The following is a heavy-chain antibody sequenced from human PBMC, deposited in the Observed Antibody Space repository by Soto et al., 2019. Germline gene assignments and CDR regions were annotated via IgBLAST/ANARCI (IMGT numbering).Heavy chain of an antibody. CDR1: GFTFSNYW. CDR3: GRGASGSYRLDY. D-gene: IGHD3-10*01. Sequence: EVQLVESGGGLVQPGGSLRLSCAASGFTFSNYWMHWVRQAPGKGLVWVSRINGDGTGTNYADSVKGQFTISRDKAKNTLYLQMNSLRADDTAVYYCGRGASGSYRLDYWGQGTLVTVSS. J-gene: IGHJ4*02. V-gene: IGHV3-74*01. CDR2: INGDGTGT.